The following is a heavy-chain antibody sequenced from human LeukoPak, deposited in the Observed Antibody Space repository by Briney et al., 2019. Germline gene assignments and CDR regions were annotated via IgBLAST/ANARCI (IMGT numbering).Heavy chain of an antibody. D-gene: IGHD2-21*02. J-gene: IGHJ4*02. CDR2: INQDASET. Sequence: GGSLRLSCAASGFNFIGNDMHWVSQRPGEGLQGWGNINQDASETNYDASVRGRFTISGDKAKNQFHLKMNTLTAADTAVYYCATERDNSDWQKRFDSWGQGTLVTVSS. V-gene: IGHV3-7*01. CDR1: GFNFIGND. CDR3: ATERDNSDWQKRFDS.